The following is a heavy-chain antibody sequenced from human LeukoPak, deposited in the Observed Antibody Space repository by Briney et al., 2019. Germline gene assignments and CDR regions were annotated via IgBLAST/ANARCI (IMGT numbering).Heavy chain of an antibody. V-gene: IGHV3-20*04. CDR3: ARESPVATPNAFDI. D-gene: IGHD5-12*01. CDR2: INWNGGST. J-gene: IGHJ4*02. Sequence: GGSLRLSCAASGFTFDDYGMSWVRQAPGKGLEWVSGINWNGGSTGYADSVKGRFTISRDNAKNSLYLQMNSLRAEDTAVYYCARESPVATPNAFDIWGQGTLVTVSS. CDR1: GFTFDDYG.